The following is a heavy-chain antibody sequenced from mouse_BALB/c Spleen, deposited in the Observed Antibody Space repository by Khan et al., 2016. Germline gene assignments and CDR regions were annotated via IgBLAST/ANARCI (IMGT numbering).Heavy chain of an antibody. J-gene: IGHJ2*01. CDR3: ARDRYDYFDY. D-gene: IGHD2-14*01. CDR1: GFTFRDYY. Sequence: VELVESGGGLVKPGGSLKLSCAASGFTFRDYYMYWVRQTPEKRLEWVATISDGGSYTYSPDSVKGRFTISRDTAQNNLYQQMSSLKSEDTARYYCARDRYDYFDYWGQGTTLTVSS. CDR2: ISDGGSYT. V-gene: IGHV5-4*02.